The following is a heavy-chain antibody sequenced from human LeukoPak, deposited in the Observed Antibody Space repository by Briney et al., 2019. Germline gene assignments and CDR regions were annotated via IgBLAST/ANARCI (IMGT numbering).Heavy chain of an antibody. J-gene: IGHJ6*02. CDR3: ARVRGSSAFMNYYYGMDV. Sequence: GASVKVSCEASGYTFTSHGISWVRQAPGQGLEWMGWISTYNGNTHYALRLQGRVTMTTDTSTSTAYMELRSLRSDDTAVYYCARVRGSSAFMNYYYGMDVWGQGTTVTVSS. V-gene: IGHV1-18*01. CDR2: ISTYNGNT. CDR1: GYTFTSHG. D-gene: IGHD6-19*01.